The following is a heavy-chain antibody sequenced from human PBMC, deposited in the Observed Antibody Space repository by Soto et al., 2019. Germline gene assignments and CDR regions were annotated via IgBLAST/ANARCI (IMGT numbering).Heavy chain of an antibody. CDR2: IIPIFGTA. CDR3: AGTPGGNYYYYYGMDV. V-gene: IGHV1-69*13. J-gene: IGHJ6*02. Sequence: SVKVSCKASGGTFSSYAISWVRQATGQGLEWMGGIIPIFGTANYAQKFQGRVTITADESTSTAYMELSSLRSEDTAVYYCAGTPGGNYYYYYGMDVWGQGTTVTVSS. CDR1: GGTFSSYA. D-gene: IGHD3-16*01.